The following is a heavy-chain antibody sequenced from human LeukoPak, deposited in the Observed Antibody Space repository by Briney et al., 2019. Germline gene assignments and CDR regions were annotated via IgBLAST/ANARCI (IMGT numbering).Heavy chain of an antibody. CDR2: IYYSGST. J-gene: IGHJ6*03. D-gene: IGHD5-18*01. CDR1: GGSISSSSYY. CDR3: ARDIRRYSYGNGYYYYYMDV. Sequence: SETLSLTCTVSGGSISSSSYYWGWIRQPPGKGLEWIGYIYYSGSTNYNPSLKSRVTISVDTSKNQFSLKLSSVTAADTAVYYCARDIRRYSYGNGYYYYYMDVWGKGTTVTVSS. V-gene: IGHV4-61*01.